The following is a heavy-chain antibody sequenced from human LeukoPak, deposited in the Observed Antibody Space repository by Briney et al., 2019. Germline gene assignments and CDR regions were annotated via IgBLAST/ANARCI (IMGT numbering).Heavy chain of an antibody. CDR2: IYSGDIT. CDR1: GFTVTSNY. D-gene: IGHD2-15*01. V-gene: IGHV3-53*01. J-gene: IGHJ4*02. CDR3: ARTYCSGGSCHFDY. Sequence: GGSLRLSCAASGFTVTSNYMSWVRQAPGKGLEWVSVIYSGDITYYADSVKGRFTISRDNSKNTLYLQMNSLKAEDTAVYYCARTYCSGGSCHFDYWGQGTLVTVSS.